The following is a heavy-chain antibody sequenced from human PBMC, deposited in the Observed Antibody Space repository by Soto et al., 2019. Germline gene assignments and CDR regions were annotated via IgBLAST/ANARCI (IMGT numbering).Heavy chain of an antibody. J-gene: IGHJ4*02. CDR2: IYYSGST. D-gene: IGHD6-6*01. Sequence: QLQLQESGPGLVKPSATLSLTCTVSGGSISSSSYYWGWIRQPPGKGLAWIGSIYYSGSTYYNPSLKSRVTISVDTSKNQLSLKRSSVTAADPAVYYCARHYSSSSVFPLAYWGQGTLVTVSS. CDR1: GGSISSSSYY. V-gene: IGHV4-39*01. CDR3: ARHYSSSSVFPLAY.